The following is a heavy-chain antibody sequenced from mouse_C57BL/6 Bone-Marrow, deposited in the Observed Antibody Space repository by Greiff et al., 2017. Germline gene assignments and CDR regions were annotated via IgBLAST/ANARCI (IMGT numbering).Heavy chain of an antibody. CDR1: GFSLSTFGMG. CDR2: IWWDDDK. V-gene: IGHV8-8*01. D-gene: IGHD2-1*01. J-gene: IGHJ4*01. CDR3: ARVDDNYGVDAMDY. Sequence: QVTLKESGPGILQPSQTLSLTCSFSGFSLSTFGMGVGWIRQPSGKGLEWLAHIWWDDDKYYDPALKRRLTISKATSKDQVFLTISTVDTTATATYYWARVDDNYGVDAMDYWGQGTSVTVSS.